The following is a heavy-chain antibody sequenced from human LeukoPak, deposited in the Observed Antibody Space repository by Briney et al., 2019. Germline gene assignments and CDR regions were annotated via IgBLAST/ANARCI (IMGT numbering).Heavy chain of an antibody. CDR2: ISSSSSYT. CDR1: GFTFSDYY. V-gene: IGHV3-11*05. Sequence: GGSLRLSCAASGFTFSDYYMSWIRQAPGKGLEWVSYISSSSSYTNYANSVKGRFTISRDNAKISLYLQMNSLRAEDTAVYYCAREGYYDSRDPGAFDIWGQGTMVTVSS. J-gene: IGHJ3*02. CDR3: AREGYYDSRDPGAFDI. D-gene: IGHD3-22*01.